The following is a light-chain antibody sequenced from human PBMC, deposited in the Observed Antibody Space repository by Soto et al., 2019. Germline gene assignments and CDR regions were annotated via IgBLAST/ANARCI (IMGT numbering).Light chain of an antibody. CDR2: GAS. J-gene: IGKJ1*01. Sequence: ERVMTQSPATLSVSPGERATLSCRATQTIGQKLAWYLQRPGQAPSLLMYGASTRATDIPARFSGSVSGTEFTLTITGLQSEDFAVYYCQQYNGWPWTFGQGTKVDIK. CDR1: QTIGQK. CDR3: QQYNGWPWT. V-gene: IGKV3-15*01.